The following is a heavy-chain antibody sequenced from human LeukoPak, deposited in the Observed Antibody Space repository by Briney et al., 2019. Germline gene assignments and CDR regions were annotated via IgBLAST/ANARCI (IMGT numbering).Heavy chain of an antibody. V-gene: IGHV3-21*01. D-gene: IGHD6-13*01. J-gene: IGHJ4*02. CDR1: GFTFSSYA. CDR2: ISSSSSYI. Sequence: GGSLRLSCAASGFTFSSYAMSWVRQAPGKGLEWVSSISSSSSYIYYADSVKGRFTISRDNAKNSLYLQMNSLRAEDTAVYYCARDERAAAGDFDYWGQGTLVTVSS. CDR3: ARDERAAAGDFDY.